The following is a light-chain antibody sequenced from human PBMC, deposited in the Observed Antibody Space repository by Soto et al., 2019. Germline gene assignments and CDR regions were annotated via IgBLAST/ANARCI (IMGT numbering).Light chain of an antibody. J-gene: IGLJ1*01. CDR3: CSYTTSNTRQIV. CDR1: SSDVGGYNY. V-gene: IGLV2-14*03. CDR2: DVS. Sequence: QSALTQPASVSGSPGQLITISCTGTSSDVGGYNYVSWYQHHPGKAPKLMIYDVSNRPSGVSNRFSGSKSGNTASLTISGLQPEDEADYYCCSYTTSNTRQIVFGTGTTVTVL.